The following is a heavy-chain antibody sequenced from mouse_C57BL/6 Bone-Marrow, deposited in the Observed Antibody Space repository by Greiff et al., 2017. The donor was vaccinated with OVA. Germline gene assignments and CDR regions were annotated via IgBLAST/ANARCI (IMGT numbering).Heavy chain of an antibody. CDR1: GFTFSDYG. CDR2: ISSGSSTI. Sequence: EVQLQQSGGGLVKPGGSLKLSCAASGFTFSDYGMHWVRQAPEKGLEWVAYISSGSSTIYYADTVKGRFTISRDNAKNTLFLQMTSLRSEDTAMYYCARPRFITTYAMDYWGQGTSVTVSS. D-gene: IGHD1-1*01. CDR3: ARPRFITTYAMDY. J-gene: IGHJ4*01. V-gene: IGHV5-17*01.